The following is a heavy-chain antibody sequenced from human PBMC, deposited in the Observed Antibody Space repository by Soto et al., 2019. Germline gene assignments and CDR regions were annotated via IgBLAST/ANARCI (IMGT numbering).Heavy chain of an antibody. V-gene: IGHV4-30-4*01. Sequence: PSETLSLTCTVSGGSITSGDYYWSWIRQPPGKGLEWIGYFYYSGSTYYNPSLKSRVTISVDTSKNQFSLKLSSVTAADTAVYYCASTKTYSYGSGPIWFDPWGQGTLVTVSS. CDR2: FYYSGST. CDR3: ASTKTYSYGSGPIWFDP. CDR1: GGSITSGDYY. J-gene: IGHJ5*02. D-gene: IGHD3-10*01.